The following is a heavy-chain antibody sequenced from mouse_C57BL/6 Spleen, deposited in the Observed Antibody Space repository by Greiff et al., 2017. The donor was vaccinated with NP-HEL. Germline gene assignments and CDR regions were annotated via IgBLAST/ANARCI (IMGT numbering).Heavy chain of an antibody. D-gene: IGHD2-2*01. CDR2: ISDGGSYT. V-gene: IGHV5-4*01. Sequence: EVKLVESGGGLVKPGGSLKLSCAASGFTFSSYAMSWVRQTPEKRLEWVATISDGGSYTYYPDNVKGRFTISRDNAKNNLYLQMSHLKSEDTAMYYCARDQGMVTFDYWGQGTTLTVSS. J-gene: IGHJ2*01. CDR1: GFTFSSYA. CDR3: ARDQGMVTFDY.